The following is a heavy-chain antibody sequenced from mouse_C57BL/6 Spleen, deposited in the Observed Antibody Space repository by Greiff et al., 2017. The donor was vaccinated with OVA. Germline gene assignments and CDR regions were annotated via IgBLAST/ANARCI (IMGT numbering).Heavy chain of an antibody. J-gene: IGHJ2*01. CDR1: GYTFTSYW. CDR3: ERVEWDYFDY. V-gene: IGHV1-52*01. D-gene: IGHD1-3*01. Sequence: QVQLQQPGAELVRPGSSVKLSCKASGYTFTSYWMHWVKQRPIQGLEWIGNIYPSDSATYYNQKFKDKATLTVDKSSSTAYMQLSSLTSEDSAVYYCERVEWDYFDYWGQGTTLTVSS. CDR2: IYPSDSAT.